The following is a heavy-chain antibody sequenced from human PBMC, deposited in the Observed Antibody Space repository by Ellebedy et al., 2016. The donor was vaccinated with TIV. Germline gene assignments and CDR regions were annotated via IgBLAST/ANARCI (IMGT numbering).Heavy chain of an antibody. D-gene: IGHD3-3*01. V-gene: IGHV3-23*01. J-gene: IGHJ3*01. CDR1: GFTFTNFA. Sequence: GGSLRLSCEVSGFTFTNFAMSWVRQAPGKGLEWVSAVSGSGETKYYGEFVRGRFTVSRDNSKNTLFLQMSSLSADDTALYYCAKDSAEWPHDSFDAWGQGTLVIVSS. CDR3: AKDSAEWPHDSFDA. CDR2: VSGSGETK.